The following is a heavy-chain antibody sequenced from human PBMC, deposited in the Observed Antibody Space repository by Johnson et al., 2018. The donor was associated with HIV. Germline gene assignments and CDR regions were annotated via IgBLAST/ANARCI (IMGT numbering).Heavy chain of an antibody. CDR3: AKDGNDILTGQGPDGFDI. CDR1: GFTFSSYA. D-gene: IGHD3-9*01. Sequence: QAQLVESGGGLVKPGRSLRLSCAASGFTFSSYAMHWVRQAPGKGLEWVAVISYDGSNKYYADSVKGRFTISRDNSKNTLYLQMNSLRAEDTAVYYCAKDGNDILTGQGPDGFDIWGQGTMVTVSS. CDR2: ISYDGSNK. V-gene: IGHV3-30*04. J-gene: IGHJ3*02.